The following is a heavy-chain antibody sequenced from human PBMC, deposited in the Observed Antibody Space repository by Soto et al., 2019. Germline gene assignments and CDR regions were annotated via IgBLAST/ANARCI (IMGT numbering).Heavy chain of an antibody. CDR2: IWYDGSNK. V-gene: IGHV3-33*08. CDR1: GFTVSTKY. J-gene: IGHJ4*02. Sequence: GGSLRLSCAASGFTVSTKYMHWVRQAPGKGLEWVAVIWYDGSNKYYADSVKGRFTISRDNSKNTLYLQMNSLRAEDTAVYYCARDPPPPGDYEFYFDYWGQGTLVTVSS. D-gene: IGHD4-17*01. CDR3: ARDPPPPGDYEFYFDY.